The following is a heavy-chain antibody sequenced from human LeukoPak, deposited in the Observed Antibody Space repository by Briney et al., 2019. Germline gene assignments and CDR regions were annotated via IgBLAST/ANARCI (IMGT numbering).Heavy chain of an antibody. D-gene: IGHD3-22*01. CDR3: ARDGTGYYDSSGYYNDAFDI. CDR2: ISSSSTI. CDR1: GFTFSSYS. Sequence: PGGSLRLSCAASGFTFSSYSMNWVRQAPGKGLEWVSYISSSSTIYYADSVKGRFTISRDNAKNSLYLQMNSLRDEDTAVYYCARDGTGYYDSSGYYNDAFDIWGQGTMVTVSS. V-gene: IGHV3-48*02. J-gene: IGHJ3*02.